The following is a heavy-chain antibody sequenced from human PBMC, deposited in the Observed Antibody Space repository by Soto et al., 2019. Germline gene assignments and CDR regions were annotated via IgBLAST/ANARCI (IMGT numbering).Heavy chain of an antibody. CDR3: ARHVSLGYCTPTSCDFLSWLDA. CDR1: VGSISNKRYY. D-gene: IGHD2-2*01. V-gene: IGHV4-39*01. Sequence: SETLSLTCTFSVGSISNKRYYWGWIRQPPGKGLEWIGSIHYSGSTYDNPSLKSRVTISVDTSKNQLSLKLKSVTAADTAVYYCARHVSLGYCTPTSCDFLSWLDAGGQGT. CDR2: IHYSGST. J-gene: IGHJ5*02.